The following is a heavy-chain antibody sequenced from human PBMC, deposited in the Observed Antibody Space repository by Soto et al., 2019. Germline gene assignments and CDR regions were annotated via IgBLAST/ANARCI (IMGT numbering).Heavy chain of an antibody. J-gene: IGHJ4*02. Sequence: GASVKVSCKASGYTFTSYGIIWVRQAPGQGLEWMGWINPFDGSRMFAQSFQGRVTMTRDTSTSTVYMEVSSLRSEDTAVYYCSRVDPGETSPFDHWGQGTLVTVSS. V-gene: IGHV1-18*01. CDR3: SRVDPGETSPFDH. CDR1: GYTFTSYG. CDR2: INPFDGSR. D-gene: IGHD3-10*01.